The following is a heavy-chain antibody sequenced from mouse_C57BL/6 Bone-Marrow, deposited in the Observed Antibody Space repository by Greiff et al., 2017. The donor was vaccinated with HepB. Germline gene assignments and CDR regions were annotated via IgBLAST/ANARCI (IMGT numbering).Heavy chain of an antibody. J-gene: IGHJ2*01. CDR2: IWGVGST. Sequence: QVQLKESGPGLVAPSPCLSITCTVSGFSLTSYGVDWVRQSPGKGLEWLGVIWGVGSTNYNSALKSRLSNSKDNSTSQVFLKMNSRQTDDTAMYYCASGCDVDYWGQGTTLTVSS. V-gene: IGHV2-6*01. CDR3: ASGCDVDY. CDR1: GFSLTSYG.